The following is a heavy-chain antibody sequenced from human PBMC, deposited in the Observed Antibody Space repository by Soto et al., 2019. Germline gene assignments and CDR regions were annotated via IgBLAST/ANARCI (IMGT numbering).Heavy chain of an antibody. Sequence: QVQLVESGGGVVQPGRSLRLSCAASGFTFDSYGMHWVRQAPGKGLEWVAVISSDGNNKYYADSVKGRFSIFRDNFNKHPCLPMSSLRVEGTAVYYLVKDLLANSGTTGGSWGQGTLVTVSS. J-gene: IGHJ5*02. D-gene: IGHD3-10*01. V-gene: IGHV3-30*18. CDR2: ISSDGNNK. CDR1: GFTFDSYG. CDR3: VKDLLANSGTTGGS.